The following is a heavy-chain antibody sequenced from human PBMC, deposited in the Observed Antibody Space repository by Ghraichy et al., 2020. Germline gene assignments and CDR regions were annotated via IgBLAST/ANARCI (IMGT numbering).Heavy chain of an antibody. Sequence: GGSLRLSCSAAGFTFSRDAMHWVRQAPGKGLEYVSAINNNGGTTYYADSVKGRFTISRDNSKNKLYLQLSSLGAEDTAVYSCVNDRGSSGWFSDYWGQGTLVTVSS. CDR1: GFTFSRDA. J-gene: IGHJ4*02. CDR2: INNNGGTT. V-gene: IGHV3-64D*06. D-gene: IGHD6-19*01. CDR3: VNDRGSSGWFSDY.